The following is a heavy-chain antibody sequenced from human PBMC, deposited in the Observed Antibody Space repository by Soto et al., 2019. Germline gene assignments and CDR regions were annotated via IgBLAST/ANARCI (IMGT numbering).Heavy chain of an antibody. CDR3: ARPSCGAACYYYGMDV. Sequence: QVQLVQSGAEVKKPGSSVKVSCKASGGNFSSYTISWVRQAPGQGLEWMGGIIPTFGTADYAQKFQGRVTITADESTSTGYMELSSLRSEDTALYYCARPSCGAACYYYGMDVWGQGTAVTVSS. V-gene: IGHV1-69*12. CDR1: GGNFSSYT. D-gene: IGHD2-21*01. J-gene: IGHJ6*02. CDR2: IIPTFGTA.